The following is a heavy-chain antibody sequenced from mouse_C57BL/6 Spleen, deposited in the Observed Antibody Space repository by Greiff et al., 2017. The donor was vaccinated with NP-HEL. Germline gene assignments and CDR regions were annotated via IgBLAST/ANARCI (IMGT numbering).Heavy chain of an antibody. CDR1: GFSLTSYG. V-gene: IGHV2-2*01. CDR2: IWSGGST. J-gene: IGHJ2*01. D-gene: IGHD2-4*01. Sequence: QVQLKQSGPGLVQPSQSLSITCTVSGFSLTSYGVHWVRQSPGKGLEWLGVIWSGGSTDYNAAFISRLSISKDNSKSQVFFKMNRLQADDTAIYYCAREGGLRLGYYFDYWGQGTTLTVSS. CDR3: AREGGLRLGYYFDY.